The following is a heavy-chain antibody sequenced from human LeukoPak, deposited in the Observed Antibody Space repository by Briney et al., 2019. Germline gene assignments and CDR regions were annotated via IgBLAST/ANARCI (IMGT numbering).Heavy chain of an antibody. CDR1: GGSVRPYF. J-gene: IGHJ6*03. CDR2: NDYSGST. Sequence: KPSETLSLTCTVPGGSVRPYFWNWIRQSPGKGLEWLAFNDYSGSTSYNPSLNSRATISTDTSKSQFSLRLSSVTAADTAVYYCARGSGTTGTIYMDVWGKGITVTVSS. D-gene: IGHD1-1*01. CDR3: ARGSGTTGTIYMDV. V-gene: IGHV4-59*02.